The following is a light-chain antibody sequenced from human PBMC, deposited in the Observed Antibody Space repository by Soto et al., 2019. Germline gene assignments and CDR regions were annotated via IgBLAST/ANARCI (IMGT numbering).Light chain of an antibody. CDR3: YQPNGYSART. V-gene: IGKV1-5*01. J-gene: IGKJ1*01. Sequence: DIVMSQSPSTLSASVGDGGALTCRASQGIGTWLAWHQQKPGKPPNLLIYDNSSLETGVPSRFSGSGSATAYILPISSLQPDDFADDYYYQPNGYSARTFGQGTKVDIK. CDR2: DNS. CDR1: QGIGTW.